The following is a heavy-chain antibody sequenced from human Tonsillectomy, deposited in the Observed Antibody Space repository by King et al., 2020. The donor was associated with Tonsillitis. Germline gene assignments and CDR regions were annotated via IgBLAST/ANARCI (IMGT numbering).Heavy chain of an antibody. Sequence: VQLVESGGGLVKPGGSLRLSCEASGFTFSSYSMNWVRQAPGKGLEWVSSISSSSNSIYYADSVKGRFTISRDNAKNSLYLQMNSLRVEDTAVYYCARDGDRGSIGYWYFDLWGRGSLVTVSS. D-gene: IGHD3-10*01. V-gene: IGHV3-21*01. J-gene: IGHJ2*01. CDR1: GFTFSSYS. CDR3: ARDGDRGSIGYWYFDL. CDR2: ISSSSNSI.